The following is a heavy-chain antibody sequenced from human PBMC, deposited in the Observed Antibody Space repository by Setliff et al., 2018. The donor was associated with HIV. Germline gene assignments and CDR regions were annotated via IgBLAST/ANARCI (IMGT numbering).Heavy chain of an antibody. CDR1: GGSFIGSSFQ. Sequence: SETLSLPCNVSGGSFIGSSFQSTWIRQAPGKGLEWIGDIAYSGTTMYFNYNPSLESRLSLSEDTSRHQFSLKLTSVTADDTGIYYCARGPPFAYWGQGLLVTVSS. CDR2: IAYSGTTMYF. CDR3: ARGPPFAY. V-gene: IGHV4-39*07. J-gene: IGHJ4*02.